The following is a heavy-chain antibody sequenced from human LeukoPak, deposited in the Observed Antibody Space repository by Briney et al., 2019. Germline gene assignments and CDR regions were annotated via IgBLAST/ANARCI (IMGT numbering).Heavy chain of an antibody. Sequence: GASVKVSCKASGYTFTGYYMHWVRQAPGQGLEWMGWINPNSGGTNYAQKFQGRVTMTRDTSISTAYMELSRLRSDDTAVYYCARGGRITIFGVAHLTNWGQGTLVTISS. V-gene: IGHV1-2*02. CDR3: ARGGRITIFGVAHLTN. CDR2: INPNSGGT. J-gene: IGHJ4*02. D-gene: IGHD3-3*01. CDR1: GYTFTGYY.